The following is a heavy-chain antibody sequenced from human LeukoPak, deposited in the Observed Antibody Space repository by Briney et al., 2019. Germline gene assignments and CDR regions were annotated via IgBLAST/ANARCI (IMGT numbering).Heavy chain of an antibody. J-gene: IGHJ6*02. CDR2: IYYSGST. CDR1: GGSISSYY. V-gene: IGHV4-59*08. Sequence: SETLSLTCTVSGGSISSYYWSWIRQPPGKGLEWIGYIYYSGSTNYNPSLKSRVTISVDTSKNQFSLKLSSVTAADTAVYYCARHFSSKTYYYDSSGWGYYYYGMDVWGQGTTVTVSS. D-gene: IGHD3-22*01. CDR3: ARHFSSKTYYYDSSGWGYYYYGMDV.